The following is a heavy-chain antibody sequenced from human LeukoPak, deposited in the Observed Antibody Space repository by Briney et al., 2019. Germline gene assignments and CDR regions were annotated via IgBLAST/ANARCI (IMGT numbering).Heavy chain of an antibody. CDR2: IKQDGSEK. V-gene: IGHV3-7*03. J-gene: IGHJ6*02. D-gene: IGHD6-13*01. Sequence: GGSLRLSCAASGFTFSNAWMSWVRQAPGKGLEWVANIKQDGSEKYYVDSVKGRFTISRDNAKNSLYLQMNSLRAEDTAVYYCARDGASSSWYFFYYYGMDVWGQGTTVTVSS. CDR3: ARDGASSSWYFFYYYGMDV. CDR1: GFTFSNAW.